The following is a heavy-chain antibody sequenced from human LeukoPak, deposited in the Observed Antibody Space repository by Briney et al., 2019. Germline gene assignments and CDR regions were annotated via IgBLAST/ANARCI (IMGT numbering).Heavy chain of an antibody. Sequence: SETLSLTCAVYGGSFSGYYWGWIRQPPGKGLEWIGEINHSGSTNYNPSLKSRVTISVDTSKNQFSLKLSSVTAADTAVYYCASLAAVVGAFDIWGQGTMVTVSS. CDR1: GGSFSGYY. J-gene: IGHJ3*02. V-gene: IGHV4-34*01. CDR2: INHSGST. CDR3: ASLAAVVGAFDI. D-gene: IGHD6-6*01.